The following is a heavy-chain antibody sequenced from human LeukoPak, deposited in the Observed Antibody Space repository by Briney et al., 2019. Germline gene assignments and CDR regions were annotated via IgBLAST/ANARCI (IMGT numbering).Heavy chain of an antibody. V-gene: IGHV3-23*01. CDR1: GFTFSSYA. CDR3: AKDRIKDGYNDY. Sequence: GGSLRLSCAASGFTFSSYAMSWVRQAPGKGLEWVSVISGGGVSTYYADSVKGRVTISRDNSKNTLYLQMNSLRAEDTAVYYCAKDRIKDGYNDYWGQGTLVTVSS. CDR2: ISGGGVST. D-gene: IGHD5-24*01. J-gene: IGHJ4*02.